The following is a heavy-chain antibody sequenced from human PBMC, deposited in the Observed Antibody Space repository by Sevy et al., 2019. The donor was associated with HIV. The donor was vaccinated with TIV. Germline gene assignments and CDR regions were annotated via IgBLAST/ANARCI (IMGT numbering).Heavy chain of an antibody. CDR1: GLTFRSYG. CDR2: ISASGGST. D-gene: IGHD3-16*01. CDR3: VKDLGVDGALPDFYFDF. Sequence: GGSLRLSCAASGLTFRSYGMSWVRQSPGKGLEWVSGISASGGSTFYADSVKGRLSISRDNSKNTVYLQLNRLRAQDTAIYYCVKDLGVDGALPDFYFDFWGQGTQVTVSS. V-gene: IGHV3-23*01. J-gene: IGHJ4*02.